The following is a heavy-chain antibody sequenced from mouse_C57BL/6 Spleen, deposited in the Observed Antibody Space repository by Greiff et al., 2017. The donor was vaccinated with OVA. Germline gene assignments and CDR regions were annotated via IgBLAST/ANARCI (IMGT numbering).Heavy chain of an antibody. CDR2: IDPETGGT. Sequence: QVQLQQSGAELVRPGASVTLSCKASGYTFTDYEMHWVKQTPVHGLEWIGAIDPETGGTAYNQKFKGKAILTADKSSSTAYMELRSLTSEDSAVYYCTRSSSSWLAYWGQGTLVTVSA. CDR3: TRSSSSWLAY. CDR1: GYTFTDYE. D-gene: IGHD1-1*01. J-gene: IGHJ3*01. V-gene: IGHV1-15*01.